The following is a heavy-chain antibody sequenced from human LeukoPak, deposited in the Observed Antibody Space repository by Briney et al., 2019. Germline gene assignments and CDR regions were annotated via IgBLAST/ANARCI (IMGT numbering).Heavy chain of an antibody. CDR3: AKWGFLEWLLSMFDY. J-gene: IGHJ4*02. D-gene: IGHD3-3*01. Sequence: PGGSLRLFCAASGFTFTSYAMRCVCQSPGKGLECLTAICGSGDQTYYADSVKGRINNSRDNSKNTVYLQMNNLRAEDTAVYYCAKWGFLEWLLSMFDYWGQGTLVTVSS. V-gene: IGHV3-23*01. CDR1: GFTFTSYA. CDR2: ICGSGDQT.